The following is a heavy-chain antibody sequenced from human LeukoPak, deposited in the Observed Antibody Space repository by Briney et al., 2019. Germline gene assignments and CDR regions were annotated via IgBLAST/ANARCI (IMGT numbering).Heavy chain of an antibody. D-gene: IGHD4-23*01. CDR1: GGSFSGYY. Sequence: SETLSLTCAVYGGSFSGYYWSWIRQPPGKGLEWIGEINHSGSTNDNPSLKSRVTISVDTSKNQFSLKLSSVTAADTAVYYCARGPLRWQPERFDPWGQGTLVTVSS. J-gene: IGHJ5*02. CDR2: INHSGST. CDR3: ARGPLRWQPERFDP. V-gene: IGHV4-34*01.